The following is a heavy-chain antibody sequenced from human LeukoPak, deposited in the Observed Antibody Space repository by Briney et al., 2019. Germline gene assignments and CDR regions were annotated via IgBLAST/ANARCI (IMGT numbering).Heavy chain of an antibody. CDR1: GGSISNSNYY. CDR2: IYYSGST. J-gene: IGHJ4*02. V-gene: IGHV4-39*07. CDR3: AREAYCGGDCYSGFDY. Sequence: PSETLSLTCTVSGGSISNSNYYWGWIRQPPGKGLEWIGNIYYSGSTYYNPSLRSRVTISVDTSKNQFSLKLSSVTAADTAVYYCAREAYCGGDCYSGFDYWGQGTLVTVSS. D-gene: IGHD2-21*02.